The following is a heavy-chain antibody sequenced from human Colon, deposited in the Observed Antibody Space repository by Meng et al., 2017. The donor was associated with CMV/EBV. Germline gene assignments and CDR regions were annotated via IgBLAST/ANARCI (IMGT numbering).Heavy chain of an antibody. CDR1: KGTFTSFP. CDR3: ARVICGGDCYLDY. CDR2: IITISGTT. D-gene: IGHD2-21*02. Sequence: VQRGPSGAGGKEPGSSVKVTCKASKGTFTSFPISWVRQGPGQGFEWVGGIITISGTTDYAQKFQGRVTITADESTSTAYMKLSNLRSEDTAIYYCARVICGGDCYLDYWGRGTLVTVSS. V-gene: IGHV1-69*12. J-gene: IGHJ4*02.